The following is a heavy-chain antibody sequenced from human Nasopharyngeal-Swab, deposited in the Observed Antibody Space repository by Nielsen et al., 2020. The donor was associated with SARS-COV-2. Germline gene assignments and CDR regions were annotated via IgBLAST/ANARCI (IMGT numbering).Heavy chain of an antibody. CDR3: ARAAGTSSSWLDYYYYYGMDV. CDR2: IRSSSSYI. D-gene: IGHD6-13*01. Sequence: GESLKISCAASGFTFSSYSMNWVRHAPGKGLEGVSSIRSSSSYIYYADPVKGRFTISRDNAKNSLSLQMNSLRAEDTAVYYCARAAGTSSSWLDYYYYYGMDVWGQGTTVTVSS. V-gene: IGHV3-21*01. J-gene: IGHJ6*02. CDR1: GFTFSSYS.